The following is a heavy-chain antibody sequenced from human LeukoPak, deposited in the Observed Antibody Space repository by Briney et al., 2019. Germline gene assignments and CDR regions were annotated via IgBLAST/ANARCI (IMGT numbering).Heavy chain of an antibody. V-gene: IGHV1-18*01. CDR1: GYTFISYG. J-gene: IGHJ6*02. CDR3: ARVGYSGYDNYYYYGMDV. D-gene: IGHD5-12*01. Sequence: GASVQVSCKASGYTFISYGISWVRQAPGHGLEWMGWISAYNGNTNYAQKLQGRVTMTTDTSTSTAYMELRSLRSDYTAVYYCARVGYSGYDNYYYYGMDVWGQGTTVTVSS. CDR2: ISAYNGNT.